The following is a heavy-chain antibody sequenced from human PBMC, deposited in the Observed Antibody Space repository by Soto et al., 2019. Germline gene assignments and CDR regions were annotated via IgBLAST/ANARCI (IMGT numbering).Heavy chain of an antibody. CDR2: ISGDGGST. J-gene: IGHJ4*02. V-gene: IGHV3-23*01. CDR3: EKFISWRVSPDSCFDS. D-gene: IGHD3-10*01. Sequence: HPGGSLRLSCEVSGFTFINYAMTWVRQPPGKGLEWVSGISGDGGSTYYADSVKGRFTISRDNPKNKMFLEMKTLRVEDTAVYYCEKFISWRVSPDSCFDSRGLGTLVTVSS. CDR1: GFTFINYA.